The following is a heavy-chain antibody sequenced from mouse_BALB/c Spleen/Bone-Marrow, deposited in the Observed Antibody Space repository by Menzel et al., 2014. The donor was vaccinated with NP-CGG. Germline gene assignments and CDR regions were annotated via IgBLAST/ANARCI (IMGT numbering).Heavy chain of an antibody. V-gene: IGHV14-3*02. CDR1: DFNIKDTY. J-gene: IGHJ2*01. D-gene: IGHD2-4*01. CDR2: IVPANGNT. CDR3: ASYDYGYYFDY. Sequence: LVESGAELVKPGASVKLSCTTSDFNIKDTYMHWVKLRPEQGLEWIGRIVPANGNTKYAPKFQGKATITADTSSNTAYLQLSSLTSEDTAVYFCASYDYGYYFDYWGQGTTLTVSS.